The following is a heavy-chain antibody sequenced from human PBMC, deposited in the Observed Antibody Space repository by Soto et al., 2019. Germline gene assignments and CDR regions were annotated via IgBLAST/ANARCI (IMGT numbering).Heavy chain of an antibody. CDR1: GFTFSGSA. D-gene: IGHD1-1*01. V-gene: IGHV3-73*01. CDR2: IRSKANSYAT. Sequence: PGGSLRLSCAASGFTFSGSAVHWVRQASGKGLEWVGRIRSKANSYATAYAASVKGRFTVSRDDSKNTAYLQMNSLKTEDAAVYYCTRREVLDDGMDVWGQGTTVTVSS. CDR3: TRREVLDDGMDV. J-gene: IGHJ6*02.